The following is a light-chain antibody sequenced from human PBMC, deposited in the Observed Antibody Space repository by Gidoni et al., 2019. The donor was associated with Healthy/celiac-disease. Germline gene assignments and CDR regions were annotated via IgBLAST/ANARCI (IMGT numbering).Light chain of an antibody. Sequence: DSQMTQSPSSLSASVGDRVTITCRASQSISSYLNWYQQKPGTAPKLLIYAASSLQSGVPSRFSGSGSGTDFTLPISSLQPEDFATYYCQQSYSTSWTFGQGTKVEIK. CDR3: QQSYSTSWT. CDR2: AAS. J-gene: IGKJ1*01. CDR1: QSISSY. V-gene: IGKV1-39*01.